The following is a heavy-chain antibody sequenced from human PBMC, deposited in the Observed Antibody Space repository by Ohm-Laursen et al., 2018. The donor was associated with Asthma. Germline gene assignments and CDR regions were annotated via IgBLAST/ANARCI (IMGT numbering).Heavy chain of an antibody. CDR2: INPLGYER. Sequence: SLRLSCTASGVAFTDSWMSWVRQLPGGSLEWVAKINPLGYERYYMDSVRGRFTVSRDNAKNSLYLEMNSLRDEDTAVYYCYRSDGVKFDCWGQGTLVTVSS. V-gene: IGHV3-7*01. J-gene: IGHJ4*02. CDR3: YRSDGVKFDC. CDR1: GVAFTDSW. D-gene: IGHD2-15*01.